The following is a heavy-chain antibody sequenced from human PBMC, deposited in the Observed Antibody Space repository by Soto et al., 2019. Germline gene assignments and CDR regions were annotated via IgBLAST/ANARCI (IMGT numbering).Heavy chain of an antibody. Sequence: PGGSLRLSCEASGFTFSNYGMTWVRLAPGKGLEWVSTISGSGGRTFYADPVKGRFTISRDNSKNTLYLQMKSLRAEDTAVYYCLKEVIAATFAGFFDYWGQGTLVTVSS. CDR3: LKEVIAATFAGFFDY. J-gene: IGHJ4*02. D-gene: IGHD2-21*01. V-gene: IGHV3-23*01. CDR1: GFTFSNYG. CDR2: ISGSGGRT.